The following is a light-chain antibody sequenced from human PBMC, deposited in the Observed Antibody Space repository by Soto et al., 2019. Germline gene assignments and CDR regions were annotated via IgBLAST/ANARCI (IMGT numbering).Light chain of an antibody. CDR1: QSVSSTY. J-gene: IGKJ2*01. V-gene: IGKV3-20*01. CDR2: AAS. CDR3: QQYDSSPYT. Sequence: EIVLTQSPGTLSLSPGERATLSCRASQSVSSTYLSWYQQKPGQAPRLLIYAASTRETGIPDTFSGSGSGTDFTLSLSRLAPEDFAVYYCQQYDSSPYTFGQGNKLEIK.